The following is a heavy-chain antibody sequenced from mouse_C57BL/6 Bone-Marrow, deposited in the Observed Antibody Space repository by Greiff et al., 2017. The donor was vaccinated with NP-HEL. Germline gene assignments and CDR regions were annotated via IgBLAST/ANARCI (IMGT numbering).Heavy chain of an antibody. J-gene: IGHJ2*01. CDR2: ISSGGDYI. CDR1: GFTFSSYA. D-gene: IGHD1-1*01. Sequence: EVMLVESGEGLVKPGGSLKLSCAASGFTFSSYAMSWVRQTPEKRLEWVAYISSGGDYIYYADTVKGRFTISRDNARNTLYLQMSSLKSEDTAMYYCTRGRVAPYFDYWGQGTTLTVSS. CDR3: TRGRVAPYFDY. V-gene: IGHV5-9-1*02.